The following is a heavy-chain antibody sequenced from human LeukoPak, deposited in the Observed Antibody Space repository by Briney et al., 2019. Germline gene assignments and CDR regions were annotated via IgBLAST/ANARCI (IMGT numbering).Heavy chain of an antibody. CDR2: ISSSSSYI. V-gene: IGHV3-21*04. CDR1: GFTFSSYS. Sequence: GGSLRLSCAASGFTFSSYSMNWVRQAPGKGLEWVSSISSSSSYIYYADSVKGRFTISRDNSKNTLYLQMNSLRAEDTAVYYCAKAREKYYDFWSGTKYFDYWGQGTLVTVSS. CDR3: AKAREKYYDFWSGTKYFDY. D-gene: IGHD3-3*01. J-gene: IGHJ4*02.